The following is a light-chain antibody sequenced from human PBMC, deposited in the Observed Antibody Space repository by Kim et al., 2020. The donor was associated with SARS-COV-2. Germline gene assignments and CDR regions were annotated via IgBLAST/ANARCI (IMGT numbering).Light chain of an antibody. J-gene: IGKJ3*01. CDR1: QSISSY. Sequence: DIQMTQSPSSLSASVGDRVTITYRASQSISSYLNWYQQKPGKAPKLLIYAASSLQSVVPSRFSGSGSGTDFTLTISSLQPEDFATYYCQQSYSTPFTFGPGTKVDIK. CDR3: QQSYSTPFT. V-gene: IGKV1-39*01. CDR2: AAS.